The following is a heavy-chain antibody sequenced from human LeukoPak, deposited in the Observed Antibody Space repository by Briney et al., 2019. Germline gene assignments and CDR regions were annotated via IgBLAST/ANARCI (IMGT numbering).Heavy chain of an antibody. CDR1: GGSFSGYY. D-gene: IGHD2-2*01. Sequence: PSETLSLTCAVYGGSFSGYYWSWIRQPPGKGLEWIGEINHSGSTNYNPSLKSRVTISVDTSKNQFSLKLSSVTAADTAVYYRAREGEWSTSCYYYWVQGTLVTVSS. CDR2: INHSGST. J-gene: IGHJ4*02. V-gene: IGHV4-34*01. CDR3: AREGEWSTSCYYY.